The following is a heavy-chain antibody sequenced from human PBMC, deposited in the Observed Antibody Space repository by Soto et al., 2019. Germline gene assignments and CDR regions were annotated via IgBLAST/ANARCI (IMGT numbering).Heavy chain of an antibody. V-gene: IGHV3-23*01. Sequence: GGSLSLSCAASGFTFSNFAMTWVRQAPGAGLEWVSSISGTDDYTYYADSVKGRFTISRDNARDTLFLQMNSLRAEDTAVYYCARDPQGSYCYIDYWGQGTPVTVSS. J-gene: IGHJ4*02. CDR3: ARDPQGSYCYIDY. D-gene: IGHD3-10*01. CDR2: ISGTDDYT. CDR1: GFTFSNFA.